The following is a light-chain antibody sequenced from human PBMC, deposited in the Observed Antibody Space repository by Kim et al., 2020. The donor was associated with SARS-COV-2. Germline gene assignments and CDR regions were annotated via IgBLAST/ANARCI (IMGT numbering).Light chain of an antibody. V-gene: IGKV3-11*01. CDR3: KHRSYWTPWT. Sequence: SPGERATLTCRANQSISSDLAWYQQKAGQAPNLLIYDASNRATGIPARFRGSGTGTDFTLTIGSLEPEDFAVYYGKHRSYWTPWTFGQGTKVDIK. CDR2: DAS. J-gene: IGKJ1*01. CDR1: QSISSD.